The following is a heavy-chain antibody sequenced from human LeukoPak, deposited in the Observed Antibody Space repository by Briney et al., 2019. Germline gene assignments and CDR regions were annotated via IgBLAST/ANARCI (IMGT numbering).Heavy chain of an antibody. V-gene: IGHV3-30*07. J-gene: IGHJ4*02. CDR1: GFIFSNYA. D-gene: IGHD3-10*01. CDR3: ARGGTLVRGGDPFDY. CDR2: VSYDGTYK. Sequence: PGGSLRLSCAASGFIFSNYAMHWVRQAPGRGLEWVAVVSYDGTYKYYTDSVKGRFTISRDNSKNTVYLQMNTLRAEDTALYYCARGGTLVRGGDPFDYWGQGTLVTVSS.